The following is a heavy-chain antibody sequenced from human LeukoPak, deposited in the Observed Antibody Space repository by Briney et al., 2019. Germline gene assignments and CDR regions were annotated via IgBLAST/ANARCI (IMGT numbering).Heavy chain of an antibody. Sequence: SETLSLTCTVSGGSISGYYWSWIRQPPGKGLEWIGYIYYSGSTNYNPSLKSRVTISVDTSKNQFSLKLTSVTAADTAVYYCARTTEGGYTYGYFYYYYMDVWGKGTTVTISS. CDR3: ARTTEGGYTYGYFYYYYMDV. J-gene: IGHJ6*03. D-gene: IGHD5-18*01. CDR2: IYYSGST. CDR1: GGSISGYY. V-gene: IGHV4-59*01.